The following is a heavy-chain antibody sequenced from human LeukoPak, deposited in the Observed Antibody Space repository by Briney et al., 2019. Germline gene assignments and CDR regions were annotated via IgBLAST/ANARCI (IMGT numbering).Heavy chain of an antibody. V-gene: IGHV3-9*01. D-gene: IGHD5-24*01. CDR1: GFTFDNYA. CDR2: ISWNSGTI. CDR3: ARAYKDRSLAGKKEFFQH. J-gene: IGHJ1*01. Sequence: GGSLRLSCAASGFTFDNYAMNWVRQVPGKGLEWISLISWNSGTIGYADSVKGRFTISRDNTNNFLYLQMNSLRAEDTALYYCARAYKDRSLAGKKEFFQHWGQGTLVTVSS.